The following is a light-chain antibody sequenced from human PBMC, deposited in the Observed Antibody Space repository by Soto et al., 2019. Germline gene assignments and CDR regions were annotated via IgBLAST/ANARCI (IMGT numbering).Light chain of an antibody. Sequence: QSALTQPASVSGSPGQSITISCTGTSSDVGGYNYVSWYQQHPGKAPKLMIYEVSNRPSGVVNRFSGSKSGNTASLTSSGLQAEDEADYYCSSYTSSSTRVVGGGTKPTVL. J-gene: IGLJ3*02. CDR2: EVS. CDR1: SSDVGGYNY. CDR3: SSYTSSSTRV. V-gene: IGLV2-14*01.